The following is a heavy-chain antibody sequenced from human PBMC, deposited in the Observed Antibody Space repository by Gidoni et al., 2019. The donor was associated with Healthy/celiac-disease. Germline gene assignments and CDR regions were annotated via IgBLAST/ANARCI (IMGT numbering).Heavy chain of an antibody. J-gene: IGHJ6*02. D-gene: IGHD2-2*03. CDR3: ATGYCSSTSCDFDYYYGMDV. CDR1: GFPFSSYA. CDR2: ISGSGGST. Sequence: EVQLLASGGGLVQPGGSLRLSCASSGFPFSSYAISWVRQAPGKGAEWVSAISGSGGSTYYADSVKGRFTISRDNSKNTLYLKMNSLRAEDTAVYYCATGYCSSTSCDFDYYYGMDVWGQGTTVTVSS. V-gene: IGHV3-23*01.